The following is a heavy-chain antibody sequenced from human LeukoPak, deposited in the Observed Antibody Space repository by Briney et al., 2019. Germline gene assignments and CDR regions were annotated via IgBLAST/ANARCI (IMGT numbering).Heavy chain of an antibody. CDR3: ARDPQTLHEMDYDSWSGYYSVHYFDY. D-gene: IGHD3/OR15-3a*01. J-gene: IGHJ4*02. V-gene: IGHV3-30*09. CDR2: ITYDGSNK. Sequence: GGSLRLSCAASGFTFSSYAMHWVRQAPGKGLEWVAIITYDGSNKYYADSVRGRFAISRDNSKNTLYLQMNTLGVEDTAVYYCARDPQTLHEMDYDSWSGYYSVHYFDYWGQGTLVTVSS. CDR1: GFTFSSYA.